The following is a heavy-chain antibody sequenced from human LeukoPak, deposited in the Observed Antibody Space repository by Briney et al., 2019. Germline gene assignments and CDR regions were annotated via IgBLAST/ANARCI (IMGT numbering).Heavy chain of an antibody. Sequence: PSGTLSLTSAVSGGSISSSNWWSWVRQPPGKGLEWIGEIYHSGSTNYNPSLKSRVTISVDKSKNQFSLKLSSVTAADTAVYYCARSSSGWYSYAFDIWGQGTMVTVSS. CDR1: GGSISSSNW. D-gene: IGHD6-19*01. V-gene: IGHV4-4*02. CDR3: ARSSSGWYSYAFDI. J-gene: IGHJ3*02. CDR2: IYHSGST.